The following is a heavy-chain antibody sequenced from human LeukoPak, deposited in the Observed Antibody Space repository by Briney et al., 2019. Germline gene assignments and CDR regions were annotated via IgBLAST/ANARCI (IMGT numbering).Heavy chain of an antibody. D-gene: IGHD3-22*01. Sequence: ETLSLTCTVSGGSIDDYFWSWIRQPAGKGLGWIGRVSSSGSANSNPSLNRRITMSVDTSKTQISLKLSYVTAADTAVYYCARCLNTYYYDSSGYSPEHYYMDVWGTGTTVTVSS. V-gene: IGHV4-4*07. CDR2: VSSSGSA. CDR3: ARCLNTYYYDSSGYSPEHYYMDV. CDR1: GGSIDDYF. J-gene: IGHJ6*03.